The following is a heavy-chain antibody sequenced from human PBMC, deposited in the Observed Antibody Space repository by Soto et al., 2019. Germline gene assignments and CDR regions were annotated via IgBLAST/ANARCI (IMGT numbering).Heavy chain of an antibody. D-gene: IGHD2-2*01. CDR1: GFTFSSYA. Sequence: GGSLRLSCAASGFTFSSYAMSWVRQAPGKGLEWVSAISGSGGSTYYADSVKGRFTISRDNSKNTLDLQMNSLRAEDTAVYDCAKGSVDVAAATALFYWGQGTLVTVSS. CDR2: ISGSGGST. J-gene: IGHJ4*02. V-gene: IGHV3-23*01. CDR3: AKGSVDVAAATALFY.